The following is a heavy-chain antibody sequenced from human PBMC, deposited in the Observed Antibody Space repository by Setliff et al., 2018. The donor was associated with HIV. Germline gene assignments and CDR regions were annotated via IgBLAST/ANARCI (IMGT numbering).Heavy chain of an antibody. CDR3: AKADRGYGRNWFDP. D-gene: IGHD4-17*01. V-gene: IGHV3-7*03. Sequence: LRLSCAASGFTFSTSWMTWVRQAPGQGLEWVANIKGDGSAEYYVDSAKGRFTISRDNAKNSLYLQMNSLRAEDTAVYYCAKADRGYGRNWFDPWGQGILVTVSS. CDR2: IKGDGSAE. CDR1: GFTFSTSW. J-gene: IGHJ5*02.